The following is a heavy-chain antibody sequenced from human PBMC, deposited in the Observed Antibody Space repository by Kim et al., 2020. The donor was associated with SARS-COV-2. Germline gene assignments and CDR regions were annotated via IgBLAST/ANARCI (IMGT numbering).Heavy chain of an antibody. CDR3: ARDHPPVGAYYGMDV. V-gene: IGHV1-18*01. J-gene: IGHJ6*02. CDR1: GYTFTSYG. CDR2: ISAYNGNT. Sequence: ASVKVSCKASGYTFTSYGISWVRQAPGQGLEWMGWISAYNGNTNYAQKLQGRVTMTTDTSTSTAYMELRSLGSDDTAVYYCARDHPPVGAYYGMDVWGQGTTVTVSS. D-gene: IGHD1-26*01.